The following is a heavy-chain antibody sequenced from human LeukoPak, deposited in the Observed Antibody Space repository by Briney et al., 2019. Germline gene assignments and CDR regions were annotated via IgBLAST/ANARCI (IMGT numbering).Heavy chain of an antibody. CDR2: INPNSGGT. D-gene: IGHD3-10*01. V-gene: IGHV1-2*02. CDR3: ARDTGLLWFGDPTGAFDI. CDR1: GYTFTGYY. Sequence: ASVKVSCNASGYTFTGYYMHWVRQAPGQGLEWMGWINPNSGGTNYAQKFQGRVTMTRDTSISTAYMELSRLRSDDTAVYYCARDTGLLWFGDPTGAFDIWGQGTMVTVSS. J-gene: IGHJ3*02.